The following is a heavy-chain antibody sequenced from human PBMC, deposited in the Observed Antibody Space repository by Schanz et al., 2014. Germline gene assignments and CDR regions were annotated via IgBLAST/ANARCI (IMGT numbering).Heavy chain of an antibody. CDR3: AKDGGEAVATV. V-gene: IGHV3-66*01. CDR1: GFRVITNY. D-gene: IGHD5-12*01. CDR2: MFPGGNT. Sequence: EQLVESGGGLVQPGGSLRLSCAASGFRVITNYMTWVRQAPGKGLEWVSIMFPGGNTYYADSVKGRFTISRDNSKNTLFLQMNSLRAEDTAVYYCAKDGGEAVATVWGQGILVTVSS. J-gene: IGHJ4*02.